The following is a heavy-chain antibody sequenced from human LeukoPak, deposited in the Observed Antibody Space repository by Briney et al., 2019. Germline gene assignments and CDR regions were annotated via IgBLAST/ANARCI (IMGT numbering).Heavy chain of an antibody. V-gene: IGHV3-20*04. CDR2: INWNGGST. J-gene: IGHJ3*01. CDR1: GFTFDDYA. D-gene: IGHD1-26*01. CDR3: ARVRVVWDLDDAFDV. Sequence: GGSLRLSCAASGFTFDDYAMNWVRQAPGKGLEWVSGINWNGGSTDYADSVKGRFTISRDSAKNSLHLQMNSLRVEDTALYYCARVRVVWDLDDAFDVWGQGTMVTVSS.